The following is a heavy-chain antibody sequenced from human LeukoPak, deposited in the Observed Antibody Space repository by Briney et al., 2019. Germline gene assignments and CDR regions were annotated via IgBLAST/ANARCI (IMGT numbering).Heavy chain of an antibody. Sequence: WGSLRLSCAASGLTVTSNYMSWVRQAPGKGLEWVSITCSGGSAYYADSVKGRFTISRDNSRNTLFLQMNSLRAEDTAMYYCARVFPPNWFDPWGQGTLVNVSS. J-gene: IGHJ5*02. CDR3: ARVFPPNWFDP. CDR2: TCSGGSA. D-gene: IGHD3-10*02. V-gene: IGHV3-66*01. CDR1: GLTVTSNY.